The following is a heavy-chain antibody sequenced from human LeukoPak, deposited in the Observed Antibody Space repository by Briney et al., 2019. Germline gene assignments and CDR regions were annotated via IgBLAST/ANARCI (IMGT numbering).Heavy chain of an antibody. D-gene: IGHD6-13*01. CDR1: GFTFSSYA. V-gene: IGHV3-23*01. J-gene: IGHJ6*02. Sequence: QSGGSLRLSCAASGFTFSSYAMSWVRQAPGKGLEWVSAISGSGGSTYYADSVKGRFTISRDNSKNTLYLQMNSLRAEDTAVYYCARDWEGSSWSGLYYYYGMDVWGQGTTVTVSS. CDR2: ISGSGGST. CDR3: ARDWEGSSWSGLYYYYGMDV.